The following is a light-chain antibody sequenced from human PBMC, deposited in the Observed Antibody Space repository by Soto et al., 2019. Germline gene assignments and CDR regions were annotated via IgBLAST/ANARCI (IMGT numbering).Light chain of an antibody. CDR2: EVS. J-gene: IGLJ1*01. Sequence: SVLAQPSSVSGSLGQSLTITCTGTISDVGAYNYVSWYQQHPGKAPKLMIYEVSNRPSGLSNRFSGYKSGNTASLIISGLQAEDEADYCCSSYTRSSTRVFGTGSKVTAL. CDR3: SSYTRSSTRV. CDR1: ISDVGAYNY. V-gene: IGLV2-14*01.